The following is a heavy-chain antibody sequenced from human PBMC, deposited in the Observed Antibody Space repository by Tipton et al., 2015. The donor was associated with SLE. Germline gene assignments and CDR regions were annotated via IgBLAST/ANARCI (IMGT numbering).Heavy chain of an antibody. D-gene: IGHD2-21*01. CDR3: AKGSLRLVGDYYYYMDV. J-gene: IGHJ6*03. Sequence: RSLRLSCAASGFTFSSYAMHWVRQAPGKGLEWVAVISYDGSNKYYADSVKGRFTISRDNSKNTLYLQMNSLRAEDTAVYYCAKGSLRLVGDYYYYMDVWGKGTTVTVSS. CDR2: ISYDGSNK. V-gene: IGHV3-30-3*01. CDR1: GFTFSSYA.